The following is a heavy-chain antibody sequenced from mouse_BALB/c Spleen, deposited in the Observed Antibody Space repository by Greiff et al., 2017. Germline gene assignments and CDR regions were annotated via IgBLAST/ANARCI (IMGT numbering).Heavy chain of an antibody. Sequence: EVKLVESGAELVRSGASVKLSCTASGFNIKDYYMHWVKQRPEQGLEWIGWIDPENGDTEYAPKFQGKATMTADTSSNTAYLQLSSLTSEDTAVYYCNAYDGSYAMDYWGQGTSVTVSS. CDR3: NAYDGSYAMDY. CDR2: IDPENGDT. D-gene: IGHD1-2*01. V-gene: IGHV14-4*02. J-gene: IGHJ4*01. CDR1: GFNIKDYY.